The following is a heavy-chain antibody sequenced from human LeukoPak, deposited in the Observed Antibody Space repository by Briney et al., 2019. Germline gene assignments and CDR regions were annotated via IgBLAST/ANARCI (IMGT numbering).Heavy chain of an antibody. CDR2: ISYDGSNK. Sequence: GRSLRLSCAASGFTFSSYGMHWVRQAPGKGLEWVAVISYDGSNKYYADSVKGRFTISRDNSKNTLYLQMNSLRAEDTAVYYCAKDGIGITNMNGIWTFDLWGQGTRVTVSS. CDR3: AKDGIGITNMNGIWTFDL. V-gene: IGHV3-30*18. J-gene: IGHJ4*02. D-gene: IGHD1-26*01. CDR1: GFTFSSYG.